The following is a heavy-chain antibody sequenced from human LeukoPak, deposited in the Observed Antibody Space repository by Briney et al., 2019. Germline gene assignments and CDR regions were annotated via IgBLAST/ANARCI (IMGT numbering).Heavy chain of an antibody. J-gene: IGHJ6*03. D-gene: IGHD4-11*01. Sequence: ASVKVSCKASGGTFSSYAISWVRQAPGQGLEWMGGIIPIFGTANYAQKFQGRVTITTDESTSTAYMELSSLRSEDTAVYYCAVRGSSNYDLSRYYYYYMDVWSKGTTVTVSS. CDR2: IIPIFGTA. CDR3: AVRGSSNYDLSRYYYYYMDV. CDR1: GGTFSSYA. V-gene: IGHV1-69*05.